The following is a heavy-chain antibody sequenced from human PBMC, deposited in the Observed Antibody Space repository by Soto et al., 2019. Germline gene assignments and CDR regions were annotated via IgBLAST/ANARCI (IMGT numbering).Heavy chain of an antibody. CDR2: INHTATT. V-gene: IGHV4-34*01. Sequence: NPSETLPLTCAVYGGSFSGYYWRWIRQPPGKGLEWIWEINHTATTNYNPSLKSRVTISVDTSKNQFSLKLSSVTAADTAVYYCARHSPASSGWYVDAVDICGQVTMLS. CDR1: GGSFSGYY. CDR3: ARHSPASSGWYVDAVDI. J-gene: IGHJ3*02. D-gene: IGHD6-19*01.